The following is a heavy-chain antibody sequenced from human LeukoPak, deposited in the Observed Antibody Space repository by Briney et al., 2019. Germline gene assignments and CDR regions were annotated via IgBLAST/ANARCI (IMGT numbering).Heavy chain of an antibody. D-gene: IGHD6-13*01. Sequence: PGGSLRLSCAASGFTFSSYGMHWVRQAPGKGLEWAAVISYDGSNKYYADSVKGRFTISRDNSENTLYLQMNSLRAEDTAVYYCAKDPAAAGPGSGYYYGMDVWGQGTTVTVSS. J-gene: IGHJ6*02. CDR2: ISYDGSNK. V-gene: IGHV3-30*18. CDR1: GFTFSSYG. CDR3: AKDPAAAGPGSGYYYGMDV.